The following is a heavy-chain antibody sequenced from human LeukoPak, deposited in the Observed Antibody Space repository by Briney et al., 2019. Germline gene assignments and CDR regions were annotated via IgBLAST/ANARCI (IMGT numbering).Heavy chain of an antibody. D-gene: IGHD5-12*01. CDR2: INPNSGGT. CDR1: GYTFTSYD. V-gene: IGHV1-2*02. Sequence: ASVKVSCKASGYTFTSYDINWVRQATGQGLEWMGWINPNSGGTNYAQKFQGRVTMTRDTSISTAYMELSRLRSDDTAVYYCARDHPPAGPTRYSGYIDYWGQGTLVTVSS. J-gene: IGHJ4*02. CDR3: ARDHPPAGPTRYSGYIDY.